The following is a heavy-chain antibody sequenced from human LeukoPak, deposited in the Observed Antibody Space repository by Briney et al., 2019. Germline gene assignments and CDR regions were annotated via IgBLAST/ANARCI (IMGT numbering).Heavy chain of an antibody. V-gene: IGHV3-15*01. D-gene: IGHD5-18*01. CDR1: GFTFSNAW. CDR2: IKSKTDGGTT. Sequence: PGGSLRLSCAASGFTFSNAWMSWVRQAPGKGLEWVGRIKSKTDGGTTDYAAPVKGRFTISRDDSKNTLYLQMNSLKTEDTAVYYCTTDYRIQLWLPDSDYWGQGTLVTVSS. J-gene: IGHJ4*02. CDR3: TTDYRIQLWLPDSDY.